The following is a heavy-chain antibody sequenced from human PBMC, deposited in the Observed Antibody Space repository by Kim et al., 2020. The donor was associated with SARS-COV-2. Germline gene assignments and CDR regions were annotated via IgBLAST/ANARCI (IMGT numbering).Heavy chain of an antibody. V-gene: IGHV3-64D*06. D-gene: IGHD2-2*01. Sequence: ADSVKGRFNISRDNSKNTLYLQMSSLRTEDTASYYCVKLGCSSTTCYGNYWGQGSVVTVSS. J-gene: IGHJ4*02. CDR3: VKLGCSSTTCYGNY.